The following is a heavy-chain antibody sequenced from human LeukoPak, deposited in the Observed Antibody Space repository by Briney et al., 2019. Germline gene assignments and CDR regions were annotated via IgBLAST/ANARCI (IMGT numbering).Heavy chain of an antibody. Sequence: GGALRLSCAGSGFTFNRYGMHWVRQAPGKGLEYVSGISSDGSSTYYANSVKGRFTISRDNSKNTLYLQMGSLRVEDMAVYYCARDSGGSYDYWGQGTLVTVSS. J-gene: IGHJ4*02. D-gene: IGHD2-15*01. CDR2: ISSDGSST. CDR3: ARDSGGSYDY. CDR1: GFTFNRYG. V-gene: IGHV3-64*01.